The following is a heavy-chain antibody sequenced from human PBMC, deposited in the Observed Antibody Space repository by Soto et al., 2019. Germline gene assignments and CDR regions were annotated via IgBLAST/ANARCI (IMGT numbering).Heavy chain of an antibody. Sequence: QVQLVESGGGVVQPGRSLRLSCAASGFTFSSYGMHWVRQAPGKGLEWVAVISYDGSNKYYADSVKGRFTISRDNSKNTLHLQMNSLRAEDTAVYYCAKDGAALDYWGQGTLVTVSS. J-gene: IGHJ4*02. D-gene: IGHD6-25*01. CDR3: AKDGAALDY. V-gene: IGHV3-30*18. CDR2: ISYDGSNK. CDR1: GFTFSSYG.